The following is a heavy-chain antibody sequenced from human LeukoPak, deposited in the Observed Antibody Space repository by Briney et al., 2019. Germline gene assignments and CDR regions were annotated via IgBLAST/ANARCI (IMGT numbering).Heavy chain of an antibody. D-gene: IGHD3-22*01. J-gene: IGHJ4*02. Sequence: GGSLRLSCAASGFTFSSYAMSWVRQAPGKGLEWVAVIWCDGSNKYYADSVKGRFTISRDNSKNTLYLQMNSLRAEDTAVYYCARDYYDSSGYSHFDYWGQGTLVTVSS. CDR2: IWCDGSNK. CDR3: ARDYYDSSGYSHFDY. V-gene: IGHV3-33*08. CDR1: GFTFSSYA.